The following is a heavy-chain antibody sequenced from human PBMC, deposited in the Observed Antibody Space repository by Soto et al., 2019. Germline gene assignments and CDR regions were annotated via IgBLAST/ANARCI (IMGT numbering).Heavy chain of an antibody. J-gene: IGHJ6*02. CDR3: ARDRGMAPYYYGMDV. Sequence: PSETLSLTCTVSGGSISSGGYYWSWIRQHPGKGLEWIGYIYYSGSTYYNPSLKSRVTISVDTSKNQFSLKLSSVTAADTAVYYCARDRGMAPYYYGMDVWGQGTTVTSP. CDR2: IYYSGST. D-gene: IGHD3-10*01. V-gene: IGHV4-31*03. CDR1: GGSISSGGYY.